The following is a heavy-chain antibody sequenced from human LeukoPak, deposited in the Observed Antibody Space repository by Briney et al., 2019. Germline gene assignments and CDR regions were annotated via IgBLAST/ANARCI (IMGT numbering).Heavy chain of an antibody. D-gene: IGHD2-15*01. V-gene: IGHV4-4*07. CDR1: GGSINNYY. CDR3: ARGRYCSADICSGGDAFDI. CDR2: FYTRGST. J-gene: IGHJ3*02. Sequence: SETLSLTCTVSGGSINNYYWSWIRQPAGKGLEWIGRFYTRGSTNYNPSLKSRVTMSVDTSKNQFSLKLSSVTAADTAVYYCARGRYCSADICSGGDAFDIWGQGTMVSVSS.